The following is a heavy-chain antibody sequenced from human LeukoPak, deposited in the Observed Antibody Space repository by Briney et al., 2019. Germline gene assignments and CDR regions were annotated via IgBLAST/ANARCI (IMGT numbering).Heavy chain of an antibody. Sequence: GASVKVSCKASGYTFTSYYVHWVRQAPGQGLEWMGIINPSGGSTSYAQKFQGRVTMTRDTSTSTVYMELSSLRSEDTAVYYCARVREDAIQTNFFDYWGQGTLVTVSS. D-gene: IGHD1/OR15-1a*01. J-gene: IGHJ4*02. CDR3: ARVREDAIQTNFFDY. CDR1: GYTFTSYY. V-gene: IGHV1-46*01. CDR2: INPSGGST.